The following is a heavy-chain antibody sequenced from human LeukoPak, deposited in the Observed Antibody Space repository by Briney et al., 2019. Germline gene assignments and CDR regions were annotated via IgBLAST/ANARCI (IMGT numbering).Heavy chain of an antibody. CDR3: AKDRQLWLLGAFDI. Sequence: GGSLRLSCAASGFTFDDYAMHWVRQAPGKGLEWVSGISWNSGSIGYADSVKGRFTISRDNAKNSLYLQMNSLRAEDTALYYCAKDRQLWLLGAFDIRGQGTMVTVSS. V-gene: IGHV3-9*01. D-gene: IGHD5-18*01. J-gene: IGHJ3*02. CDR2: ISWNSGSI. CDR1: GFTFDDYA.